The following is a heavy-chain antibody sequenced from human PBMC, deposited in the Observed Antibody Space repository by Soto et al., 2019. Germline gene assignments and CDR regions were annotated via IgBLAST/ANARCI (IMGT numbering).Heavy chain of an antibody. CDR1: GYTFTSYG. CDR2: ISAYNGNT. D-gene: IGHD3-22*01. Sequence: ASVKVSCKASGYTFTSYGISWVRQAPGQGLEWMGWISAYNGNTNYAQKLQGRVTMTTDTSTSTAYMELRSLRSDDTAVYYCARDFLSYDSSGYVLDAFDIWGQGTMVT. V-gene: IGHV1-18*01. J-gene: IGHJ3*02. CDR3: ARDFLSYDSSGYVLDAFDI.